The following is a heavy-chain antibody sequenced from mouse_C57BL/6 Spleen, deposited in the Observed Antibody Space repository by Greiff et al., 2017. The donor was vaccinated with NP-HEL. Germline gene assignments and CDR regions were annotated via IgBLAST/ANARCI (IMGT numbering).Heavy chain of an antibody. J-gene: IGHJ4*01. Sequence: VQLQQPGAELVRPGTSVKLSCKASGYTFTSYWMHWVKQRPGQGLEWIGVIDPSDSYTNYNQKFKGKATLTVDTSSSTAYMQLSSLTSEDSAVYYCARRRYGSRDYAMDYWGQGTSVTVSS. CDR1: GYTFTSYW. CDR2: IDPSDSYT. V-gene: IGHV1-59*01. D-gene: IGHD1-1*01. CDR3: ARRRYGSRDYAMDY.